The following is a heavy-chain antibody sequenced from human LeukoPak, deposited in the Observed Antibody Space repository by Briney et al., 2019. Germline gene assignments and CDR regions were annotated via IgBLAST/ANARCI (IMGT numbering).Heavy chain of an antibody. CDR2: ISYDGSNK. CDR1: GFTFSSYG. D-gene: IGHD6-19*01. V-gene: IGHV3-30*18. CDR3: AKLGIAVAGGDDAFDI. J-gene: IGHJ3*02. Sequence: GGSLRLSCAASGFTFSSYGMHWVRQASGKGLEWVAVISYDGSNKYYADSVKGRFTISRDNSKNTLYLQMNSLRAEDTAVYYCAKLGIAVAGGDDAFDIWGQGTMVTVSS.